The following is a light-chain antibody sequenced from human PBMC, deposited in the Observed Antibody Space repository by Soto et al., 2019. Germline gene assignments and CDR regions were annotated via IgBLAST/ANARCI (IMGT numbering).Light chain of an antibody. CDR1: SSDVSGYNY. CDR3: SSYAGSILYV. CDR2: EVN. Sequence: QSALTQPPSASGSPGQSVTISCTGTSSDVSGYNYVSWYQQYPGKAPKLMIYEVNKRPSGVPDRFSGSKSGNTASLTVSGLQAEDEADYYCSSYAGSILYVFGTGTKVTVL. V-gene: IGLV2-8*01. J-gene: IGLJ1*01.